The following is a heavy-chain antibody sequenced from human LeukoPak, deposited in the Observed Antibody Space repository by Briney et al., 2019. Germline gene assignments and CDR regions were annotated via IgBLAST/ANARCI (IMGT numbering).Heavy chain of an antibody. V-gene: IGHV1-69*01. D-gene: IGHD5-18*01. Sequence: SMKVSCKASGGAFSSYAISWLRQAPGQGLEWMGGIIPIFGTTNYAQKFQGRVTITADESASTAYMDLSSLRSEDTAVYYCASRKRFTAMDLSLSPFDYWGQGTLVTVSS. J-gene: IGHJ4*02. CDR3: ASRKRFTAMDLSLSPFDY. CDR1: GGAFSSYA. CDR2: IIPIFGTT.